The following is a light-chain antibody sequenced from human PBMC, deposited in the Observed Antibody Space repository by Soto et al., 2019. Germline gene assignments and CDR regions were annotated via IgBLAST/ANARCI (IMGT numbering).Light chain of an antibody. CDR1: QSVSSIY. Sequence: DIVLTQSPGTLSLSPGERATLSCRTSQSVSSIYLAWYQKKPDQAPRLLIYGSFTRATGIPDRFSGSGSGRNITLAISRVEPEDFAVYYCQQYNNWPLYTFGQGTKLEIK. J-gene: IGKJ2*01. CDR2: GSF. V-gene: IGKV3-20*01. CDR3: QQYNNWPLYT.